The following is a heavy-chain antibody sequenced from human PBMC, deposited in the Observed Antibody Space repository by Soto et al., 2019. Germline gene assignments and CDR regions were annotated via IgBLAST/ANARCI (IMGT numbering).Heavy chain of an antibody. D-gene: IGHD3-16*01. CDR2: ISGGGVSA. CDR1: GFTFSNYA. CDR3: AKEGRGGPYVDDYYMDV. V-gene: IGHV3-23*01. Sequence: EVQLLESGGGLVQPGGSLRLSCAASGFTFSNYAMNWVRQAAGKGLECVSTISGGGVSAYYAASVRGRFTISRDNSQNTLYLQMNSRRAEDTAVDYCAKEGRGGPYVDDYYMDVWGRGATVTVSS. J-gene: IGHJ6*03.